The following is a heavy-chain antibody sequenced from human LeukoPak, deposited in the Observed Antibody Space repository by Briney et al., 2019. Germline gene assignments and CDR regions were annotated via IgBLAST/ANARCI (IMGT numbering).Heavy chain of an antibody. J-gene: IGHJ3*02. V-gene: IGHV3-7*05. CDR1: GFSISSYW. D-gene: IGHD2-2*01. Sequence: PGGSLRLSCAGSGFSISSYWMAWVRQAPGRGLEWVAHIKQDGSEKNYVDLVKGRFTISRDNAKNSVYLQMNSLRVEDTAVYYCARDDQGAFDIWGQGTMVTVSS. CDR3: ARDDQGAFDI. CDR2: IKQDGSEK.